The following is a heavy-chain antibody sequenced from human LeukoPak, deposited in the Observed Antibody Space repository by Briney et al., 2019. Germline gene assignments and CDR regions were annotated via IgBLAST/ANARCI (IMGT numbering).Heavy chain of an antibody. CDR2: IFDTGTT. CDR3: ARQSDSVPFDI. Sequence: PSETLSLTCTVSGGSISSYYWTWIRQPPGKGLEWIGYIFDTGTTNYNPSLNSRVTISLDTSKNQFSLKLSSVTAADTAVYYCARQSDSVPFDIWGQGTMVTVSS. V-gene: IGHV4-59*08. J-gene: IGHJ3*02. CDR1: GGSISSYY. D-gene: IGHD2-15*01.